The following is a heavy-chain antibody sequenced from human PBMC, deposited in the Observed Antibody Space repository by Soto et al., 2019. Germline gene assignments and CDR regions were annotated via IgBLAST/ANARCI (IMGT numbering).Heavy chain of an antibody. Sequence: QVQLVQSGAEVRKPGASVKISCKASGYIFTSYAIHWLRQAPGQRLEWMGWINGGAGDTRYSVNFQGRVTFTRDTAATTSFMDLSSLSSADTAIYYCARSPSRMAAETQLDPWGQGTLVYVSS. CDR3: ARSPSRMAAETQLDP. CDR2: INGGAGDT. CDR1: GYIFTSYA. V-gene: IGHV1-3*01. D-gene: IGHD1-1*01. J-gene: IGHJ5*02.